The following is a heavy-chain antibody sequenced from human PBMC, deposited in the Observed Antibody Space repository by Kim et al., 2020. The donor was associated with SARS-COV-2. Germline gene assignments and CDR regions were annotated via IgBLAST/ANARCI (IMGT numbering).Heavy chain of an antibody. D-gene: IGHD3-3*01. J-gene: IGHJ4*02. V-gene: IGHV3-64D*06. Sequence: ADSVKGRFTISRDNSKTTLYLQMSIRRAEDAAVYYCVKNIDFWSGYTPYWGQGTLVTVSS. CDR3: VKNIDFWSGYTPY.